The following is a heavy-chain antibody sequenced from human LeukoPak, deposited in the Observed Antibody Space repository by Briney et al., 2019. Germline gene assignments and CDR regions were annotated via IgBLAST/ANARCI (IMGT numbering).Heavy chain of an antibody. Sequence: SETLSLTCAVYGGSISSYYWSWIRQPPGKGLEWIGYIYYSGSTNYNPSLKSRVTISVDTSKNQFSLKLSSVTAADTAVYYCARGARYYYDSSGYYYFDYWGQGTLVTVSS. CDR1: GGSISSYY. J-gene: IGHJ4*02. CDR3: ARGARYYYDSSGYYYFDY. D-gene: IGHD3-22*01. V-gene: IGHV4-59*01. CDR2: IYYSGST.